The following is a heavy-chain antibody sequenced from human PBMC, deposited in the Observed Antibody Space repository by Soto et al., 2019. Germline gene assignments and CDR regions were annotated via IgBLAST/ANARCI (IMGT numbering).Heavy chain of an antibody. CDR2: IYHSGST. J-gene: IGHJ5*02. V-gene: IGHV4-4*02. D-gene: IGHD3-22*01. CDR1: GGSISSSNW. CDR3: ARLKLIYDSSGYSGNWFDP. Sequence: PSETLSLTCAVSGGSISSSNWWSWVRQPPGKGLEWIGEIYHSGSTNYNPSLKSRVTISVDKSKNQFSLKLSSVTAADTAVYYCARLKLIYDSSGYSGNWFDPWGQGILVTVSS.